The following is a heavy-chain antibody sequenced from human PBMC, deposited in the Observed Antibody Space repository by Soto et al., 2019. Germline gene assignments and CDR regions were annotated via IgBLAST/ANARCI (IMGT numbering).Heavy chain of an antibody. CDR1: GYTFITNG. D-gene: IGHD3-10*01. J-gene: IGHJ2*01. CDR2: ISPANGDK. V-gene: IGHV1-18*01. Sequence: QVELMQSGPEVKRPGASVKVSCKASGYTFITNGINWVRQAPGQGLEWMGWISPANGDKKYAQKFKGRVTLTSETSTDTVYMELTNLRSDDTAVYFCARGRYFATTHRQWWYFDFWGRGTLVTVSS. CDR3: ARGRYFATTHRQWWYFDF.